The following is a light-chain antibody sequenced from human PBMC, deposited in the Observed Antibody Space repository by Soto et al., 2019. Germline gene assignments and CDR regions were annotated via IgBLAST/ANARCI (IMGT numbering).Light chain of an antibody. CDR3: QQYNNWPLT. CDR1: HSVSSN. J-gene: IGKJ4*01. V-gene: IGKV3-15*01. Sequence: EIVMTQSPATPSVSPGERATLSCRASHSVSSNLAWYQQKPGQAPRLLIYGASTRATGIPARFSGSGSGTEFTLTISSLQSEDFAVYYCQQYNNWPLTFGGGTKVDIK. CDR2: GAS.